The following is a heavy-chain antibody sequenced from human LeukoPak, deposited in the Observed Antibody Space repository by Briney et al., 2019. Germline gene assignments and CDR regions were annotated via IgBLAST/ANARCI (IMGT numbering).Heavy chain of an antibody. D-gene: IGHD1-14*01. CDR1: GGSISSYY. Sequence: PSETLSLTCTVSGGSISSYYWSWIRQPPGKGLEWIGYIYYSGSTNYNPSLKSRVTISVDTSKNQFSLKLSSVTAADTAVYYCARDSISAIGYFDYWGQGTQVTVSS. J-gene: IGHJ4*02. CDR2: IYYSGST. CDR3: ARDSISAIGYFDY. V-gene: IGHV4-59*01.